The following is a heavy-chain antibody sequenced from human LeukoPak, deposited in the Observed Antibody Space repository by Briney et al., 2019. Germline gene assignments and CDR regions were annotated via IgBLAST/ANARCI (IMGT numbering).Heavy chain of an antibody. Sequence: ASVKVSCKASGYTFTGYYMHWVRQAPGQGLEWMGWINPNSGGTNYAQKFQGRVTMTRNTSISTAYMELSSLRSEDTAVYYCARGSRITIFGVVTSYDAFDIWGQGTMVTASS. CDR1: GYTFTGYY. D-gene: IGHD3-3*01. V-gene: IGHV1-2*02. CDR3: ARGSRITIFGVVTSYDAFDI. J-gene: IGHJ3*02. CDR2: INPNSGGT.